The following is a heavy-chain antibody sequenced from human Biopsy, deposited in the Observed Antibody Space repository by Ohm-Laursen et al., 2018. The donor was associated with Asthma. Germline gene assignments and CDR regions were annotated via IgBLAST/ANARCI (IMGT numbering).Heavy chain of an antibody. Sequence: SETLSLTCSLSSGSGGYMRSGNYYWGWIRQPPGKGLEWIGSIYYSGTTYYNPSLESRVTVSADTSKNQFSLKLTSVTADTAVYYCVRGSSSWHHGPFHYYYGLDVWGQGTTATVSS. CDR3: VRGSSSWHHGPFHYYYGLDV. D-gene: IGHD6-13*01. J-gene: IGHJ6*02. CDR2: IYYSGTT. V-gene: IGHV4-39*01. CDR1: SGSGGYMRSGNYY.